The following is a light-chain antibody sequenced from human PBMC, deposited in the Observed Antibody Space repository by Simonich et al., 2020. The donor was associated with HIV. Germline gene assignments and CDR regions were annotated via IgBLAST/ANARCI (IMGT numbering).Light chain of an antibody. Sequence: QSALTQPASVSGSPGQSITISCTGTRSDVGIYNLVSWYQQHPGKAPKLMIYEGSKRPSGVSNRFSGSKSGNTASLTISGLQAEDEADYYCSSFRSGTSWVFGGGTKLTVL. CDR1: RSDVGIYNL. V-gene: IGLV2-14*02. CDR2: EGS. J-gene: IGLJ3*02. CDR3: SSFRSGTSWV.